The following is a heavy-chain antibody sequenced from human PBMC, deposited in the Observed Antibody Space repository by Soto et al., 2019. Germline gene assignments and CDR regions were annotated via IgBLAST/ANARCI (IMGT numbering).Heavy chain of an antibody. V-gene: IGHV4-34*01. Sequence: EKLPHTCTVSGGTFSAYYWSWIRQPPGKGLEWIGEINHSGSTNYNPSLKSRVTISVDTSKNQFSLKLSSVTAADTAVYYCARGQGYYYGSFSYKRYYYYC. CDR1: GGTFSAYY. CDR3: ARGQGYYYGSFSYKRYYYYC. D-gene: IGHD3-10*01. CDR2: INHSGST. J-gene: IGHJ6*01.